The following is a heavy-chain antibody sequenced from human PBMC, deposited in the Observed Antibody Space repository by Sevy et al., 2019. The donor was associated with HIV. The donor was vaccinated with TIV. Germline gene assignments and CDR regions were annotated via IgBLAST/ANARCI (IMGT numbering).Heavy chain of an antibody. J-gene: IGHJ4*02. CDR3: ARVGPDIELGDY. D-gene: IGHD2-15*01. V-gene: IGHV3-21*01. CDR2: ISSSSSYI. CDR1: GFTFSSYS. Sequence: GGSLRLSCTASGFTFSSYSMNWVRQAPGKGLEWVSSISSSSSYIYYADSVKGRFTISRDNAKNSLYLQMNSLRAEDTAVYYCARVGPDIELGDYWGQGTLVTVSS.